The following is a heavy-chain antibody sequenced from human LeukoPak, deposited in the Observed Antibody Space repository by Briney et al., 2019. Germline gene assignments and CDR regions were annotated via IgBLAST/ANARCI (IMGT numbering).Heavy chain of an antibody. V-gene: IGHV3-48*02. Sequence: GGSLRLSCAASGFTVSSNYMSWVRQAPGKGLEWVSFISSSSSSIYYADSVKGRFTISRDNAKNSLYLQMNSLRDEDTAVYYCVREVGATTHLFDYWGQGTLVTVSS. CDR3: VREVGATTHLFDY. D-gene: IGHD1-26*01. CDR1: GFTVSSNY. CDR2: ISSSSSSI. J-gene: IGHJ4*02.